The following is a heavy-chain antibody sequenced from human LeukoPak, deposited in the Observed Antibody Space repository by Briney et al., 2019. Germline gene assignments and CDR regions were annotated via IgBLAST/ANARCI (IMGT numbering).Heavy chain of an antibody. Sequence: GESLRLSCAASGFTFSSYSMNWVRQAPRKGLEWVSSISSSSSYIYYSDSVKSRLTISRYNAKNSLYLQMNSPRAADTAVYYCARPYPPPVGMDVWGQGTTVTVCS. J-gene: IGHJ6*02. CDR1: GFTFSSYS. D-gene: IGHD2-2*01. V-gene: IGHV3-21*01. CDR2: ISSSSSYI. CDR3: ARPYPPPVGMDV.